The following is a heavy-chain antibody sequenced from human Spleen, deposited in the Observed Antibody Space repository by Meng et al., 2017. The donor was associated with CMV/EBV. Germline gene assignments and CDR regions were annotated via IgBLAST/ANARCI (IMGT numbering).Heavy chain of an antibody. CDR1: GYTFTGYY. J-gene: IGHJ5*02. D-gene: IGHD6-19*01. V-gene: IGHV1-2*02. CDR3: ARERADHWFDP. CDR2: INPNSGGT. Sequence: SCKASGYTFTGYYMHCVRQAPGQGLEWMGWINPNSGGTNYAQKFQGRVTMTRDTSISTAYMELSRLRSDDTAVYYCARERADHWFDPWGQGTLVTVSS.